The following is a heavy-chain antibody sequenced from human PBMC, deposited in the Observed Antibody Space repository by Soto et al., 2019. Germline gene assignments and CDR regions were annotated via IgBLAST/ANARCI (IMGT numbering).Heavy chain of an antibody. V-gene: IGHV1-69*12. CDR1: GGTFSSYA. CDR2: IIPIFGTA. CDR3: ARGSTGYRSSWYGYYYYGMDV. D-gene: IGHD6-13*01. Sequence: QVQLVQSGAEVKKPGSSVKVSCKASGGTFSSYAISWVRQAPGQGLEWMGGIIPIFGTANYAQKFQGRVTITADESTSTAYMELSSLRSEDTAVYYCARGSTGYRSSWYGYYYYGMDVWGQGTTVTVSS. J-gene: IGHJ6*02.